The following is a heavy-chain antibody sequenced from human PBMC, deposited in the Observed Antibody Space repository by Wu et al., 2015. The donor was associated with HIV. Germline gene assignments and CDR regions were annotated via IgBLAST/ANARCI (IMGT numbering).Heavy chain of an antibody. CDR3: VTLRQQVIRSPLDN. Sequence: QVHLVQSGAEVKKSGSSVKVSCQASGGTFTSYAFSWVRRPLDKLEWIGRINPNGATTIYAQRFQGRVRMTKDTSTNTVYLDLSSLKSDDTAVYYCVTLRQQVIRSPLDNWGQGTLVTVSA. V-gene: IGHV1-69*04. CDR2: INPNGATT. CDR1: GGTFTSYA. J-gene: IGHJ4*02. D-gene: IGHD1/OR15-1a*01.